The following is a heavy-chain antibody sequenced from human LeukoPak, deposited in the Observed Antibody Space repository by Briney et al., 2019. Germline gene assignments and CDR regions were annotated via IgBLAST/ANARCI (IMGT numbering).Heavy chain of an antibody. CDR1: GFTFSDYS. J-gene: IGHJ4*02. CDR3: ARDRSGSYPYFFDY. D-gene: IGHD1-26*01. CDR2: ISSRSAYT. Sequence: PGGSLRLSCAASGFTFSDYSMNWVRQAPGKGLEWVSSISSRSAYTHYTDSVKGRFNISRDNAENSLYLQMNNLRADDTAVYYCARDRSGSYPYFFDYWGQGTLVTVSS. V-gene: IGHV3-21*01.